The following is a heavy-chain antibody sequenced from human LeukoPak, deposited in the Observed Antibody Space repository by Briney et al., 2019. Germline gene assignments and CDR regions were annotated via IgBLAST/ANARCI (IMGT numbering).Heavy chain of an antibody. V-gene: IGHV3-43*02. CDR1: GFTFDDYA. J-gene: IGHJ2*01. D-gene: IGHD4-23*01. CDR2: ILGNGGTT. CDR3: AKGTRDYGGLPRWYFDL. Sequence: GGSLRLSCAASGFTFDDYAMHWVRQAPGKGLEWVSRILGNGGTTYYGDFVKGRFTISRDNSKNSLFLQMFSLRTEDTALYYCAKGTRDYGGLPRWYFDLWGRGTLVTVSS.